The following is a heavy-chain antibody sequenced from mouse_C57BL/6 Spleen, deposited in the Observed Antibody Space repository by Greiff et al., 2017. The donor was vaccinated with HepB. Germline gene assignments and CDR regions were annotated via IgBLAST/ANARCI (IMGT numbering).Heavy chain of an antibody. CDR1: GYTFTSYW. V-gene: IGHV1-50*01. J-gene: IGHJ3*01. Sequence: QVQLQQSGAELVKPGASVKLSCKASGYTFTSYWMQWVKQRPGQGLEWIGEIDPSDSYTNYNQKFKGKATLTVDTSSSTAYMQLSSLASEDSAVYYGARWAYWGQGTLVTVSA. CDR2: IDPSDSYT. CDR3: ARWAY.